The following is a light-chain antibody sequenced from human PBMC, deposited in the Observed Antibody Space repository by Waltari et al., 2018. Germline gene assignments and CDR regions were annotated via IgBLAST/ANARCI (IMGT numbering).Light chain of an antibody. CDR2: GAS. Sequence: EIVMTQSPATLSVSPGERATLSCRASQSVRSNLAWYQQKPGQAPRLLIYGASTRATGIPARFSGSGSGTEFTLTISSLQSEDFAVYYCQQYNNWFRTFGQGTKVEIK. J-gene: IGKJ1*01. CDR1: QSVRSN. CDR3: QQYNNWFRT. V-gene: IGKV3-15*01.